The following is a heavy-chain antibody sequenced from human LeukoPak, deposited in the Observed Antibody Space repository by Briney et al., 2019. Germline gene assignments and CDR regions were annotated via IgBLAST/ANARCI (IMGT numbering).Heavy chain of an antibody. CDR3: AKDLILGYCSGGSCRNDY. CDR2: ISGSGGST. CDR1: GFTFSSYA. V-gene: IGHV3-23*01. Sequence: GGSLRLSCAASGFTFSSYAMSWVRQAPGTGLEWVSAISGSGGSTYYADSVKGRFTISRDNSKNTLYLQMNSLRAEDTAVYYCAKDLILGYCSGGSCRNDYWGQGTLVTVSS. J-gene: IGHJ4*02. D-gene: IGHD2-15*01.